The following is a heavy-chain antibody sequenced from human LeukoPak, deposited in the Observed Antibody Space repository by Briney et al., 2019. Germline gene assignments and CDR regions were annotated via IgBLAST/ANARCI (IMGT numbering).Heavy chain of an antibody. D-gene: IGHD2-2*01. CDR3: AKGGDIVVVPAAMDWDY. CDR2: ISGSGGST. J-gene: IGHJ4*02. Sequence: GGSLRLSCAASGFTFSSYAMSWARQAPGKGLEWVSAISGSGGSTYYADSVKGRFTISRDNSKNTLYLQMNSLRAEDTAVYYCAKGGDIVVVPAAMDWDYWGQGTLVTVSS. V-gene: IGHV3-23*01. CDR1: GFTFSSYA.